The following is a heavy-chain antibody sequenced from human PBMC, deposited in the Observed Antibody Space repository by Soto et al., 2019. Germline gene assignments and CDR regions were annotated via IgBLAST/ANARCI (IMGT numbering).Heavy chain of an antibody. CDR2: ISYDGSNK. D-gene: IGHD3-10*01. CDR1: GFTFSSYA. V-gene: IGHV3-30-3*02. Sequence: QVQLVESGGGVVQPGRSLRLSCAASGFTFSSYAMHWVRQAPGKGLEWVAVISYDGSNKYYADSVKGRFTISRDNSKNTLYLQMNSLRAEDTAVYYCAKSNYYGSASFDYWGQGTLFTVSS. J-gene: IGHJ4*02. CDR3: AKSNYYGSASFDY.